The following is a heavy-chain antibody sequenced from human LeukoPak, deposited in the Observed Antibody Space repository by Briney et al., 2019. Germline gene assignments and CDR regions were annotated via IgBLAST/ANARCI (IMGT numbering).Heavy chain of an antibody. CDR2: IYYSGST. V-gene: IGHV4-39*07. D-gene: IGHD4-17*01. Sequence: PSETLSLTCTVSGGSISSSSYYWGWIRQPPGKGLEWIGSIYYSGSTFYNPSLKSRVTISVDTSKNQFSLKLSSVTAADTAVYYCARRNGDYVSGWFDPWGQGTLVTVSS. CDR3: ARRNGDYVSGWFDP. CDR1: GGSISSSSYY. J-gene: IGHJ5*02.